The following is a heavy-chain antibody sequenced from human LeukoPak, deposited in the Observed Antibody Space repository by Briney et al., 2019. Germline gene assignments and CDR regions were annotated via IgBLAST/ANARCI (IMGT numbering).Heavy chain of an antibody. V-gene: IGHV3-9*01. CDR3: AKEHYYDSSGYYYAYFQH. Sequence: GGSLRLSCAGSGFIFNNYAMHWVRQPPGKGLEWVSGISWNSGSIDYADSVKGRFTISRDNAKNSLYPQMNSLRAEDTALYYCAKEHYYDSSGYYYAYFQHWGQGTLVTVSS. CDR2: ISWNSGSI. J-gene: IGHJ1*01. CDR1: GFIFNNYA. D-gene: IGHD3-22*01.